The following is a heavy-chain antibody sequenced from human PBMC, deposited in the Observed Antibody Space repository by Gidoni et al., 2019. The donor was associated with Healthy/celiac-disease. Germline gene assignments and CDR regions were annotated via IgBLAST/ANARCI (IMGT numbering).Heavy chain of an antibody. CDR3: AIFRRSTGAFDI. V-gene: IGHV3-23*01. CDR2: ISGSGGST. J-gene: IGHJ3*02. CDR1: GFTFSSYA. D-gene: IGHD3-3*01. Sequence: EVQLLESGGGLVQPGGSLRLSCAASGFTFSSYAMSWVRQAPGKGLEWVSAISGSGGSTYYADSVKGRFTISRDNSKNTLYLQMNSLRAEDTAVYYCAIFRRSTGAFDIWGQGTMVTVSS.